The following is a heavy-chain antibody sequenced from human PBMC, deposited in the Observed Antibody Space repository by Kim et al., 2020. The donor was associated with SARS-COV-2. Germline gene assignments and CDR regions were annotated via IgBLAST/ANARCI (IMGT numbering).Heavy chain of an antibody. CDR3: ARDRTRGFDY. V-gene: IGHV3-74*01. Sequence: GGSLRLSCAASGFTFSSFRMHWVRQAPGKGLVWVSDINSDGSSTTHADSVRGRFTISRDNAKNTLYLQMNSLGAEDTAVYYCARDRTRGFDYWGQGTLVTVSS. CDR1: GFTFSSFR. D-gene: IGHD3-10*01. CDR2: INSDGSST. J-gene: IGHJ4*02.